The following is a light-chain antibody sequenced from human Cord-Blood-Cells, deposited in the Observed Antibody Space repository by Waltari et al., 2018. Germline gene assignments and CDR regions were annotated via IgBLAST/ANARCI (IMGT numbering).Light chain of an antibody. V-gene: IGLV3-1*01. J-gene: IGLJ1*01. CDR2: QDS. Sequence: SYELSQPPSASVSPAQKASITRSGVTLGDTYACWYQQKPGQSPVLVIYQDSKRPSGLPERFSGSNSGNTATLTISVTQAMDEAEYYCQACDSSTYVFGTGTKVTVL. CDR1: TLGDTY. CDR3: QACDSSTYV.